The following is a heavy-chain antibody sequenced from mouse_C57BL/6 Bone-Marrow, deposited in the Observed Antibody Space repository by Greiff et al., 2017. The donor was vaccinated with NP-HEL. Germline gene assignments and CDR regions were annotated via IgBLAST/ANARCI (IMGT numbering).Heavy chain of an antibody. CDR2: IWSGGST. CDR1: GFSLTSYG. D-gene: IGHD1-1*01. V-gene: IGHV2-2*01. J-gene: IGHJ1*03. CDR3: ARPPVYYGSRDWYFDV. Sequence: QVQLKQSGPGLVQPSQSLSITCTVSGFSLTSYGVHWVRQSPGKGLEWLGVIWSGGSTDYNAAFISRLSISKDNSKSQVFFKMNSLQADDTAIYYCARPPVYYGSRDWYFDVWGTGTTVTVSS.